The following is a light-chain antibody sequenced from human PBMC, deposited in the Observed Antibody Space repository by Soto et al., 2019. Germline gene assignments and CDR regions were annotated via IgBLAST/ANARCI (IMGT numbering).Light chain of an antibody. CDR3: QQYNNWPLFT. Sequence: EIVMTQSPATLSVSPGERATLSCRASQSVSSNLAWYQQKPGQAPRLLIYGASTRATGIPARFSGSGSGTEFTLTISSLQSEDFAVYYCQQYNNWPLFTVGQGTKPEIK. V-gene: IGKV3-15*01. J-gene: IGKJ2*01. CDR1: QSVSSN. CDR2: GAS.